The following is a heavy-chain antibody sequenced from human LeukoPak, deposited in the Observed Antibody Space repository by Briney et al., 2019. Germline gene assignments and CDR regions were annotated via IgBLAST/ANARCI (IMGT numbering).Heavy chain of an antibody. CDR3: AKDRKGSDYGDPDAFDI. V-gene: IGHV3-23*01. CDR2: ISGSGGST. CDR1: GFTFSSYA. D-gene: IGHD4-17*01. Sequence: GGSLRLSCAASGFTFSSYAMSWVRQAPGKGLEWVSAISGSGGSTYYADSVKGRFTISRDNSKNTLYLQMNSLRAEDTAVYYCAKDRKGSDYGDPDAFDIWGQGTMVTVSS. J-gene: IGHJ3*02.